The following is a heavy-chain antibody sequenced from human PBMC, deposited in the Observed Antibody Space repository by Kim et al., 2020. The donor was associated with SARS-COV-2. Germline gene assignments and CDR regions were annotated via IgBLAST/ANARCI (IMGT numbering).Heavy chain of an antibody. J-gene: IGHJ5*02. CDR2: IDGGDGTT. CDR3: MRGGRGWTWDR. V-gene: IGHV3-23*01. D-gene: IGHD3-10*01. CDR1: GFTFTGYA. Sequence: GGSLRLSCTTSGFTFTGYAMSWVRQAPGKGLEWVASIDGGDGTTYYVDSVKGRFTISRDNTKNTLYLQMNSLRAEDTAVYYCMRGGRGWTWDRWGQGTMVTVSS.